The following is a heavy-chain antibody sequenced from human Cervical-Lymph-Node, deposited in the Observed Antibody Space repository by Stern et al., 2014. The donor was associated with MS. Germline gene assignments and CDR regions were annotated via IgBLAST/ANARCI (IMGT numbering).Heavy chain of an antibody. CDR2: IHNSGPT. CDR1: GGSISSAEYY. Sequence: QLQLQESGPGLVKPSQTLSLTCAVTGGSISSAEYYWSWIRQSPGKGLERIGYIHNSGPTYYTPPLKSRVTISVDTSKNQSSLKLSSVTAADTAVYYCSRDADGYSLVFGYWGRGTLVTVSS. CDR3: SRDADGYSLVFGY. D-gene: IGHD5-24*01. V-gene: IGHV4-30-4*01. J-gene: IGHJ4*02.